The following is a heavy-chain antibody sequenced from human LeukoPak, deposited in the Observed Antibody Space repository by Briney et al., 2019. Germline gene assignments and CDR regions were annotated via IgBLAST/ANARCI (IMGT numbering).Heavy chain of an antibody. Sequence: GGSLRLSCAASGFTFSSYSMNWVRQAPGKGLEWVSSISSSSSYIYYADSVKGRFTISRDNAKNTLYLQMNSLRAEDTAVYYCARDFHVLRFLEYERTDAFDIWGQGTMVTVSS. CDR3: ARDFHVLRFLEYERTDAFDI. D-gene: IGHD3-3*01. CDR2: ISSSSSYI. CDR1: GFTFSSYS. J-gene: IGHJ3*02. V-gene: IGHV3-21*01.